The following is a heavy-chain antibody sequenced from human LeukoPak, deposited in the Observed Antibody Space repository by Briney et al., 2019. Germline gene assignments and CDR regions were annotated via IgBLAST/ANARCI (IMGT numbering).Heavy chain of an antibody. CDR1: GFTFSSYS. CDR3: ASGRGSYQAFDF. Sequence: PGGSLRLSCAASGFTFSSYSMNWVRQAPGKGLEWVSYITSSSSTIYYADSVKGRFTISRDNAKNSLYLQMNSLRAEDTAVYYCASGRGSYQAFDFWGQGTLVTVSS. CDR2: ITSSSSTI. J-gene: IGHJ4*02. D-gene: IGHD1-26*01. V-gene: IGHV3-48*04.